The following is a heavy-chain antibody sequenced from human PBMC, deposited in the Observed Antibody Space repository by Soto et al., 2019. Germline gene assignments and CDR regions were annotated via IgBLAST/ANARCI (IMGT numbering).Heavy chain of an antibody. J-gene: IGHJ5*02. Sequence: QVQLQESGPGLVKPSETLSLTCTVSGGSITRGGYYWSWIRQHPGKGLEWIGYIYNSGTTYYNPSPXSXXTISVDPSKNQFSLKLTSVTAADTAVYYCARDPAPWGQGTLVTVSS. CDR1: GGSITRGGYY. CDR3: ARDPAP. V-gene: IGHV4-31*03. CDR2: IYNSGTT.